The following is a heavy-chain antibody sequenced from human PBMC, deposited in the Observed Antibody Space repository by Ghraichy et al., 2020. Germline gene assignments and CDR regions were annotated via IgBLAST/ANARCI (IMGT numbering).Heavy chain of an antibody. J-gene: IGHJ4*02. V-gene: IGHV3-23*01. CDR2: ISGSGGST. CDR3: AKSVLAMVPCYFDY. D-gene: IGHD5-18*01. Sequence: GESLNISCAASGFTFSSYAMSWVRQAPGKGLEWVSAISGSGGSTYYADSVKGRFTISRDNSKNTLYLQMNSLRAEDTAVYYCAKSVLAMVPCYFDYWGQGTLVTVSS. CDR1: GFTFSSYA.